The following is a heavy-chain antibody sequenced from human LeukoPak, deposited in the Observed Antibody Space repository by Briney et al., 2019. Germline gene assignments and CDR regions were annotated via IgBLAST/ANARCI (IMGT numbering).Heavy chain of an antibody. CDR2: IYYSGST. V-gene: IGHV4-31*03. Sequence: TSQTLSLTCTVSGGSISSGGYYWSWIRQHPGKGLEWIGYIYYSGSTYYNPSLKSRVTISVDTSKNQFSLKLSSVTAADTAVYYCATRGYSYGRFDYWGQGTLVTVSS. CDR3: ATRGYSYGRFDY. J-gene: IGHJ4*02. CDR1: GGSISSGGYY. D-gene: IGHD5-18*01.